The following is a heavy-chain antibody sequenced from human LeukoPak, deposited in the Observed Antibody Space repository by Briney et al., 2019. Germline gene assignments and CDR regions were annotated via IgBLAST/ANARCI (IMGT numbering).Heavy chain of an antibody. V-gene: IGHV1-2*02. D-gene: IGHD1-26*01. CDR2: INPNSGGT. Sequence: ASVKVSCKASGYTFTGYYMHRVRQAPGQGLEWMGWINPNSGGTNYAQKFQGRVTMTRDTSISTAYMELSRLRSDDTAVYYCARDRIVRYSGSYGAFDIWGQGTMVTVSS. CDR3: ARDRIVRYSGSYGAFDI. CDR1: GYTFTGYY. J-gene: IGHJ3*02.